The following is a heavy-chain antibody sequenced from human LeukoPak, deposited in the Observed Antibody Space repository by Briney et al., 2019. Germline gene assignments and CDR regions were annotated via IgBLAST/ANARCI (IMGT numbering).Heavy chain of an antibody. CDR3: VTNYYESGSSYLFDY. D-gene: IGHD3-10*01. V-gene: IGHV3-15*04. J-gene: IGHJ4*02. Sequence: GGSLRLSCAASGFTFSTTWMSWVRQAPGKGLEWVGRIVARSVGGTTDYAAPVEGRFSISRDDSKNTLYLQMNSLMTEDTAVYYCVTNYYESGSSYLFDYWGQGTLVTVSS. CDR2: IVARSVGGTT. CDR1: GFTFSTTW.